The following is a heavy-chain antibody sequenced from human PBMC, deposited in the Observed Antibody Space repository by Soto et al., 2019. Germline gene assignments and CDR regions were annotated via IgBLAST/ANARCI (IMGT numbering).Heavy chain of an antibody. J-gene: IGHJ4*02. CDR3: AREDYGGNLKIDY. V-gene: IGHV4-34*01. CDR1: GGSFSGYY. D-gene: IGHD4-17*01. Sequence: QVQLQQWGAGLLKPSETLSLTCAVYGGSFSGYYWSWIRQPPGKGLEWIGEINHSGSTNYNPSLKSRVTMSVDTSKKNCSLKLSSVTAAATALYDCAREDYGGNLKIDYWGQGNLVTVSS. CDR2: INHSGST.